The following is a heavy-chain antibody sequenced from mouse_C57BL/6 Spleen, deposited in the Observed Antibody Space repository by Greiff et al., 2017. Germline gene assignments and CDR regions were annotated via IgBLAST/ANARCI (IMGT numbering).Heavy chain of an antibody. CDR2: INPGSGGT. Sequence: QVQLKQSGAELVRPGTSVKVSCKASGYAFTSYLIEWVKQRPGQGLEWIGVINPGSGGTNYNEKFKGKATLTADKSSSTAYMQLSSLTSEDSAVYFCARFITAVGATGGNAMDDWGQGTSVTVSS. V-gene: IGHV1-54*01. CDR3: ARFITAVGATGGNAMDD. CDR1: GYAFTSYL. D-gene: IGHD1-1*01. J-gene: IGHJ4*01.